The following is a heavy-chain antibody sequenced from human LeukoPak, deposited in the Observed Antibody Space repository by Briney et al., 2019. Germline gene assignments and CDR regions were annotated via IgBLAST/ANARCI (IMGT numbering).Heavy chain of an antibody. D-gene: IGHD6-13*01. Sequence: GRSLRLSCAVSVFTVSLSYMSCVREARGRGLVGVLVIYRGGSTYCADSVKGRFTISRDNSKNTLYLQMNRLRPEDTAVYYCASQRGGSLGPYNSSWYIFGYWGQGTLVTVSS. CDR1: VFTVSLSY. CDR3: ASQRGGSLGPYNSSWYIFGY. CDR2: IYRGGST. J-gene: IGHJ4*02. V-gene: IGHV3-66*04.